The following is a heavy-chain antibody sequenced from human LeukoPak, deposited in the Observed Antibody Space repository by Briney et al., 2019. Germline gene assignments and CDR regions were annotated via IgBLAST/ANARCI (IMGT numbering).Heavy chain of an antibody. CDR1: GFTFSSYE. D-gene: IGHD2-15*01. J-gene: IGHJ4*02. CDR2: ISSSGSTI. Sequence: GGSLRLSCAASGFTFSSYEMNWVRQAPGKVLERVSYISSSGSTIYYADSVKGRFTISRDDAKNSLYLQMNSLRTEDTAVYYCAKDRDIVVVVAATTHFDYWGQGTLVTVSS. V-gene: IGHV3-48*03. CDR3: AKDRDIVVVVAATTHFDY.